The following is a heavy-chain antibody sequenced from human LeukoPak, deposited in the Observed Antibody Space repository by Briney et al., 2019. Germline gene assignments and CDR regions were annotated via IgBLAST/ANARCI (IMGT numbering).Heavy chain of an antibody. J-gene: IGHJ3*02. CDR3: ARDSSSWSTGNDAFDT. D-gene: IGHD6-13*01. V-gene: IGHV4-4*07. CDR1: GGSISSYY. Sequence: SETLSLTCTVSGGSISSYYWSWIRQPAGKGLEWIGRIYTSGSTNYNPSLKSRVTMSVDTSKNQFSLKLSSVTAADTAVYYCARDSSSWSTGNDAFDTWGQGTMVTVSS. CDR2: IYTSGST.